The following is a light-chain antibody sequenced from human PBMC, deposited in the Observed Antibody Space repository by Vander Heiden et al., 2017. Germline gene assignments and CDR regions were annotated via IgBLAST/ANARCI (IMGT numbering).Light chain of an antibody. CDR3: QQDGSSPST. Sequence: IVLTQPPGTLSLSPGERATLSCRASQSVSSSYLAWYQQKPGQAPRLLIYGASSRATGIPDRFSGSGSGTDFTLTISRLEPEDFAVYYCQQDGSSPSTFGQGTKVEIK. CDR2: GAS. V-gene: IGKV3-20*01. CDR1: QSVSSSY. J-gene: IGKJ1*01.